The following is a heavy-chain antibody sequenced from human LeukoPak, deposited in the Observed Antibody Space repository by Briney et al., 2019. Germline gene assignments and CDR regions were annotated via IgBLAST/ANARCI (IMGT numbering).Heavy chain of an antibody. Sequence: SETLSLTCTVSGGSISSGSYFWNWIRQPAGKGLEWIGRIYTTGSTSYNPSLKSRVTISVDTSMNQFSLKLSSVTAADTAVYYCARSETMIVVAAYAFDIWGQGTMVTVSS. D-gene: IGHD3-22*01. CDR1: GGSISSGSYF. J-gene: IGHJ3*02. CDR2: IYTTGST. V-gene: IGHV4-61*02. CDR3: ARSETMIVVAAYAFDI.